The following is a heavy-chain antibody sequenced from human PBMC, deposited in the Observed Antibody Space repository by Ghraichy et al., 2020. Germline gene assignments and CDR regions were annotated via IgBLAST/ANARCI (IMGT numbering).Heavy chain of an antibody. CDR1: GFTFSYYG. J-gene: IGHJ6*02. CDR2: MSYDGGDQ. Sequence: GGSLRLSCAASGFTFSYYGMYWVRQAPGKGLDWVAVMSYDGGDQYYADSVKGRFTISRDNSKNTLYLQMNSLRAEDTAVYYCAKGRYSSTWYRGNHYYYYGMDVWGQGTTVTVS. CDR3: AKGRYSSTWYRGNHYYYYGMDV. D-gene: IGHD6-13*01. V-gene: IGHV3-30*18.